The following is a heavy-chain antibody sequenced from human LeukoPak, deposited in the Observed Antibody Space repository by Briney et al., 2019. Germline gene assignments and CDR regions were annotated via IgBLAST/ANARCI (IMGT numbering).Heavy chain of an antibody. D-gene: IGHD6-19*01. CDR2: ISYDGSNK. CDR1: GFTFSSYG. J-gene: IGHJ4*02. V-gene: IGHV3-30*03. CDR3: ARVARPWGISVAGTFDS. Sequence: PGRSLRLSCAASGFTFSSYGMHWVRQAPGKGLEWVAIISYDGSNKYYADSVKGRFTISRDNPQNSLYLQMNSLRAEDTAVYYCARVARPWGISVAGTFDSWGQGTLVTVSS.